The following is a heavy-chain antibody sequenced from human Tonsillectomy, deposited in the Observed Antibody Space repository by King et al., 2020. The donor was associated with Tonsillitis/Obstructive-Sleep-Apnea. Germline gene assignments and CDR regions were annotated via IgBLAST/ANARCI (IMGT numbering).Heavy chain of an antibody. Sequence: VQLVESGGGLVQPGRSLRLSCAASGFNFDDYAMHWVRQAPGKGLEWVSGISWNSGSIGYADSVKGRFTISRDTAKNSLYLQMNSLRVEDTALYYCAKGAAGGTEYYFDYWGQGTLVTVSS. CDR1: GFNFDDYA. D-gene: IGHD6-13*01. J-gene: IGHJ4*02. CDR2: ISWNSGSI. V-gene: IGHV3-9*01. CDR3: AKGAAGGTEYYFDY.